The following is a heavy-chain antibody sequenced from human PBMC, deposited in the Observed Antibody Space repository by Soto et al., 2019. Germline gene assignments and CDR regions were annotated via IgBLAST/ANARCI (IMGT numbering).Heavy chain of an antibody. CDR2: ISGSGGST. Sequence: GGSLRLSCAASGFTFSSYAMSWVRQAPGKGLEWVSAISGSGGSTYYADSVKGRFTISRDNSKNTLYLQMNSLRAEDTAVYYCAKFGFPKFPGLVPDWFSPDLDYWGQGTLVTVSS. CDR3: AKFGFPKFPGLVPDWFSPDLDY. CDR1: GFTFSSYA. J-gene: IGHJ4*02. V-gene: IGHV3-23*01. D-gene: IGHD3-9*01.